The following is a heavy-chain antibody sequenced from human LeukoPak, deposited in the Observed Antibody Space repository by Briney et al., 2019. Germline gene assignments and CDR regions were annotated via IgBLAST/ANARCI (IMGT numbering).Heavy chain of an antibody. Sequence: SETLSLTCSVSGGSISGGVYSWNWIRQHPGKGLEWLGYIFSSRHSYYNPSLKSRVSISVDTSTNQFSLKLRSVTAADAAVYYCARDRGDLTVAGHFDSRGQGTLVTVSS. CDR2: IFSSRHS. CDR1: GGSISGGVYS. D-gene: IGHD6-19*01. J-gene: IGHJ4*02. V-gene: IGHV4-31*03. CDR3: ARDRGDLTVAGHFDS.